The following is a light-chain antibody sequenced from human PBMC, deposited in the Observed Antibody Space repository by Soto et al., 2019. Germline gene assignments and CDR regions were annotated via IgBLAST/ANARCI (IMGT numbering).Light chain of an antibody. CDR3: QQRSNWPF. Sequence: EIVLTQSPATLSLSPGERATLSCRASQSVSSYLAWYQQKPGQAPRLLIYDASNRATGIPARFSGSGSATDFTLTISSLEPEDFAVYYCQQRSNWPFFGPGTKVDIK. CDR1: QSVSSY. CDR2: DAS. J-gene: IGKJ3*01. V-gene: IGKV3-11*01.